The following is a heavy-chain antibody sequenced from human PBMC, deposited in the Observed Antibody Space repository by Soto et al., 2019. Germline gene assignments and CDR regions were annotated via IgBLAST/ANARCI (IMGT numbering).Heavy chain of an antibody. V-gene: IGHV4-4*02. D-gene: IGHD1-26*01. Sequence: TLSLTCAVSGGSISSSNWWSWVRQPPGKGLEWIGEIYHSGSTNYNPSLKSRVTISVDKSKNQFSLKLSSVTAADTAVYYCARRRMRWELPNYYGMDVWGQGTTVTVSS. CDR1: GGSISSSNW. CDR3: ARRRMRWELPNYYGMDV. J-gene: IGHJ6*02. CDR2: IYHSGST.